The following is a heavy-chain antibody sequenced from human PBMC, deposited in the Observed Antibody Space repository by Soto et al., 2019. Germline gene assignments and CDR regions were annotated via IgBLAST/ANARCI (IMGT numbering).Heavy chain of an antibody. CDR2: ISGSGGST. D-gene: IGHD3-3*01. CDR3: AKDHRTSYYYFWSGYHTPFDY. V-gene: IGHV3-23*01. J-gene: IGHJ4*02. Sequence: GSLRLSCAASGFTFSSYAMSWVRQAPGKGLEWVSAISGSGGSTYYADSVKGRFTISRDNSKNTLYLQMNSLRAEDTAVYYCAKDHRTSYYYFWSGYHTPFDYWGQGTLVTGS. CDR1: GFTFSSYA.